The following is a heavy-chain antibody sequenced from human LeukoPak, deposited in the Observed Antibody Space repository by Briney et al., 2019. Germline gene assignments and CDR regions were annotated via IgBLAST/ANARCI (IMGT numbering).Heavy chain of an antibody. CDR3: ARDILTGSQSRFQH. CDR1: GFTFNRYA. CDR2: ISSSSSTI. Sequence: GGSLRLSCAASGFTFNRYAIHWVRQAPGKGLEWVSYISSSSSTIYYADSVKGRFTISRDNAKNSLYLQMNSLRAEDTAVYYCARDILTGSQSRFQHWGQGTLVTVSS. D-gene: IGHD3-9*01. V-gene: IGHV3-48*04. J-gene: IGHJ1*01.